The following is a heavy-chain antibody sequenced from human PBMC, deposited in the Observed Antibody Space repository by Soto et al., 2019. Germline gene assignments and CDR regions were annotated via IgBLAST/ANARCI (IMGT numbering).Heavy chain of an antibody. CDR1: GGTLNSYT. D-gene: IGHD4-17*01. V-gene: IGHV1-69*01. J-gene: IGHJ4*02. Sequence: QVRLVQSGAEVKKPGSSARVSCKASGGTLNSYTISWGRQAPGQGLEWMGGIIPVFGTTDYAQKSQGRVTITADQSTGTAYLDLFSLRSEDTAISYCSISNSYGRGDLWGQGTLVTVSS. CDR2: IIPVFGTT. CDR3: SISNSYGRGDL.